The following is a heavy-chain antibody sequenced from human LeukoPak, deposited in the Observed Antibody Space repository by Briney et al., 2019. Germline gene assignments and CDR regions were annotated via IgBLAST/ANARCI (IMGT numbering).Heavy chain of an antibody. Sequence: PSETLSLTCTVPGGSISSSNYYWGWIRQPPGKGLEWIGSIYYSESTHYNPSLKSRVTISVDTSKNQFSLKLSSVTAADTAVYYCARHSRSSGEINYYDRSGQDDYWGQGTLVTVSS. CDR1: GGSISSSNYY. CDR3: ARHSRSSGEINYYDRSGQDDY. J-gene: IGHJ4*02. V-gene: IGHV4-39*01. CDR2: IYYSEST. D-gene: IGHD3-22*01.